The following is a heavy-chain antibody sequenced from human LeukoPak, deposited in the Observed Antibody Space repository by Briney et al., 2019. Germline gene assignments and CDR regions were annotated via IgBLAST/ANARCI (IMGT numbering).Heavy chain of an antibody. CDR2: IYPGDSDT. V-gene: IGHV5-51*01. J-gene: IGHJ4*02. D-gene: IGHD6-19*01. CDR3: ARLRDSSGWPPYVDY. Sequence: IYPGDSDTRYSPSFQGQVTISADKSISTAYLQWSSLKASDTAMYYCARLRDSSGWPPYVDYWGQGTLVTVSP.